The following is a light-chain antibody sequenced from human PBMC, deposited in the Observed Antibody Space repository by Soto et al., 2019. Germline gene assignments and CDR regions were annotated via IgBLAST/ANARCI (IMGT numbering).Light chain of an antibody. CDR3: QQSYSTPYP. CDR1: QSISSY. J-gene: IGKJ2*01. Sequence: DIQMTQSPSSLSASVGDRVTITCRASQSISSYLNWYQQKPGKAPKLLIYAASSLQSGVPSRFSGSESGTDFTLTISSLQPEEFATYYCQQSYSTPYPFGQGTKVDIK. CDR2: AAS. V-gene: IGKV1-39*01.